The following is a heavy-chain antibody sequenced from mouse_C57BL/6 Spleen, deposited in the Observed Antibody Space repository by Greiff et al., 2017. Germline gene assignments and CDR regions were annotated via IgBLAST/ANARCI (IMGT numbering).Heavy chain of an antibody. D-gene: IGHD1-1*01. CDR2: IDPENGDT. CDR1: GFNIKDDY. CDR3: TPITTVGAY. J-gene: IGHJ3*01. Sequence: VQLQHSGAELVRPGASVKLSCTASGFNIKDDYMHWVKQRPEQGLEWIGWIDPENGDTEYASKFQGTATITADTSSNTAYLQLSSLTSEDAAVYYCTPITTVGAYWGQGTLVTVSA. V-gene: IGHV14-4*01.